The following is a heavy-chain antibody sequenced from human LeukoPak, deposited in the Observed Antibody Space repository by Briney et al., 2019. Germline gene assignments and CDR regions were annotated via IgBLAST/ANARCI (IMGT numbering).Heavy chain of an antibody. D-gene: IGHD3-22*01. CDR3: TTDLGYYDSSGYPY. Sequence: PGGSLRLSCAASGFTFSISWMSWVRQAPGKGLECVGRIRGKTDGGTTDYAAPVKGRFTISRYDAKNTLYLQMNSLKTEDTAVYYCTTDLGYYDSSGYPYWGQGTLVTVSS. J-gene: IGHJ4*02. CDR2: IRGKTDGGTT. V-gene: IGHV3-15*01. CDR1: GFTFSISW.